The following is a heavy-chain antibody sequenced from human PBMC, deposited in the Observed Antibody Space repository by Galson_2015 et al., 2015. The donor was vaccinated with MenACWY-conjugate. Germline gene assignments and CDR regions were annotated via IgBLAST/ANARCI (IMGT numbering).Heavy chain of an antibody. D-gene: IGHD2-2*01. J-gene: IGHJ4*02. V-gene: IGHV1-69*13. CDR1: GGTFSSYA. CDR3: ARAPDVPAAAIQDFDY. CDR2: IIPIFGTA. Sequence: SVKVSCKASGGTFSSYAISWVRQAPGQGLEWMGGIIPIFGTANYAQKFQGRVTITADESTSTAYMELSSLRSEDTAVYYCARAPDVPAAAIQDFDYWGQGTLVTVSS.